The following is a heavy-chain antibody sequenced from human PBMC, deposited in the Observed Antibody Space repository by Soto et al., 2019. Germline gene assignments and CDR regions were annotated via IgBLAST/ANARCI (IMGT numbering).Heavy chain of an antibody. D-gene: IGHD5-12*01. CDR1: GFTFSRYA. J-gene: IGHJ4*02. V-gene: IGHV3-64*01. CDR2: ISSNGGST. CDR3: ARDHHRYRAYDYVDY. Sequence: GGSLRLSCAASGFTFSRYAMHWARQAPGKGLEYVSTISSNGGSTYYANSVKGRFTISRGNAKNSLYLQMNSLRAEDTAVYYCARDHHRYRAYDYVDYLGEGT.